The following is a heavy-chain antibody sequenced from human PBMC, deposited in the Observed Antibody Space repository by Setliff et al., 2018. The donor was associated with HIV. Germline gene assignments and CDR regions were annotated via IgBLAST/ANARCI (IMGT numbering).Heavy chain of an antibody. CDR3: TRDWKHGYDLNFDY. CDR1: GFTLSGYW. J-gene: IGHJ4*02. V-gene: IGHV3-7*01. CDR2: IKQDGSEK. D-gene: IGHD5-12*01. Sequence: GGSLRLSCAASGFTLSGYWLSWVRQAPGKGLEWVASIKQDGSEKYYVDSLKGRFAISRDNAKNSLYLQMNSLRAEDTAVYYCTRDWKHGYDLNFDYWGQGTLVTVSS.